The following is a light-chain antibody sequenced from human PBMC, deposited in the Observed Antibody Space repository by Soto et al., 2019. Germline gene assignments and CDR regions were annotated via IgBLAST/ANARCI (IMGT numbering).Light chain of an antibody. CDR1: QSVSSSY. CDR3: QQYHNWWT. CDR2: GAS. Sequence: EIVLTHSPGTLSLSPGERATLSCRASQSVSSSYLAWYQQKPGQAPRLLIYGASTRVTGIPARFSGSGSGTEFTLTISSLQSEDFAVYYCQQYHNWWTFGQGTKVDIK. J-gene: IGKJ1*01. V-gene: IGKV3-15*01.